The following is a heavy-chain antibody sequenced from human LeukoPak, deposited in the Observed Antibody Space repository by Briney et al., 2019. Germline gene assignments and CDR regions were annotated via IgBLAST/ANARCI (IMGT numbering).Heavy chain of an antibody. D-gene: IGHD6-13*01. V-gene: IGHV4-61*02. CDR3: ARGPFRDSSSWYYFDY. Sequence: SETLSLTCTVSGGSISSGSYYWSWIRQPAGKGLEWIGRIYISGSTNYNPSLKSRVTISVDTSKNQFSLKLSSVTAADTAVYYCARGPFRDSSSWYYFDYWGQGTLVTASS. CDR2: IYISGST. J-gene: IGHJ4*02. CDR1: GGSISSGSYY.